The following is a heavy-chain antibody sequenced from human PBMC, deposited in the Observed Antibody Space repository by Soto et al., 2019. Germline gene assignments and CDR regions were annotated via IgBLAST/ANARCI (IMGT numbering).Heavy chain of an antibody. CDR2: INSDGSST. V-gene: IGHV3-74*01. D-gene: IGHD3-22*01. J-gene: IGHJ4*02. CDR3: ARVLGYYDSSGYYYGTGDY. CDR1: GFTFSSYW. Sequence: PGGSLRLSCAASGFTFSSYWMHWVRQAPGKGLVWVSRINSDGSSTSYADSVKGRFTISRDNAKNTLYLQMNSLRAEDTAVYYCARVLGYYDSSGYYYGTGDYWGQGTLVTVSS.